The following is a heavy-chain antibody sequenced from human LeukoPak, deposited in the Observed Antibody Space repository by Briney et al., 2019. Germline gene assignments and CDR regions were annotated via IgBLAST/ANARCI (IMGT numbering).Heavy chain of an antibody. D-gene: IGHD6-19*01. Sequence: SETLSLTCTVSGGSVSSSYWSWIRQPPGRGLEWIGYIFYNGGTQYSPSLPSRVTISVDTSKNQFSLKLSSVTAADTAVYYCARVYSSAWYLDYWGQGTLVTVSS. CDR2: IFYNGGT. CDR1: GGSVSSSY. V-gene: IGHV4-59*02. J-gene: IGHJ4*02. CDR3: ARVYSSAWYLDY.